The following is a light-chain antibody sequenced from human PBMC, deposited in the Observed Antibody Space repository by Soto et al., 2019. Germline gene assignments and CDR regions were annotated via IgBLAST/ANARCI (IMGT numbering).Light chain of an antibody. CDR1: SSDVGGYKY. V-gene: IGLV2-14*03. CDR2: DVS. CDR3: SSYTTSGTLYV. J-gene: IGLJ1*01. Sequence: QSALTQPASVSGSPGQSITISCTGTSSDVGGYKYVSWYQQHPGKAPKLMIYDVSNRPSGVSNRFSGSKSGNTASLTISGRQAEDEADYYCSSYTTSGTLYVFGAGTKLTVL.